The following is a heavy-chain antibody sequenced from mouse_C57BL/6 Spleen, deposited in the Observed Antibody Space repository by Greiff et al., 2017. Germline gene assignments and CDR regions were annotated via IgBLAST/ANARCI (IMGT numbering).Heavy chain of an antibody. CDR3: ARGRSYYGCSYFAMGG. D-gene: IGHD1-1*01. J-gene: IGHJ4*01. V-gene: IGHV1-64*01. Sequence: QVQLKQPGAELVKPGASVKLSCKASGYTFTSYWMHWVKQRPGQGLEWIGMIHPNSGSTNYNEKFKSKATLTVDKSSSTAYMQLSSLTSEDSAVYYCARGRSYYGCSYFAMGGWGQTPSVTAS. CDR2: IHPNSGST. CDR1: GYTFTSYW.